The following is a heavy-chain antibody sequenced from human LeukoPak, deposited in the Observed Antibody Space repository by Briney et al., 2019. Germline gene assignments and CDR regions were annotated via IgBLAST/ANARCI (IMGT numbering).Heavy chain of an antibody. V-gene: IGHV3-7*01. D-gene: IGHD3-3*01. CDR1: GFTFSSYW. CDR2: IKQDGSEK. Sequence: GGSLRLSCAASGFTFSSYWKSWVRQAPGEGLGWVANIKQDGSEKYYVDSVKGRFTISRDNAKNSLYLQMNSLRAEDTAVYYCARGGSFWSDYYYFEYWGQGTLVTVSS. J-gene: IGHJ4*02. CDR3: ARGGSFWSDYYYFEY.